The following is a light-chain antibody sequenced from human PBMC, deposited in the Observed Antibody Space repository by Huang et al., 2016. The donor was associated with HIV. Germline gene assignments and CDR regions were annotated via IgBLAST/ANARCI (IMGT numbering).Light chain of an antibody. J-gene: IGKJ2*01. Sequence: DIQMTQSPSSLSASVGDRATITCRASQGISYYLAWYQQKPGKIPKLLISGASTLHSGGPSRFSGSGSGTDVALTISGLQPEDVATYFCQKYNMAPYTFGQGTKLDIK. V-gene: IGKV1-27*01. CDR2: GAS. CDR3: QKYNMAPYT. CDR1: QGISYY.